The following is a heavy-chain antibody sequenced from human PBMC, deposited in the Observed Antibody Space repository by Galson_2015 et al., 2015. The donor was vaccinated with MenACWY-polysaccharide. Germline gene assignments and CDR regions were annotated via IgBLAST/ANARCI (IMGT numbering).Heavy chain of an antibody. CDR1: GYTFTSYS. J-gene: IGHJ4*02. CDR3: GRPGNYQDYIHY. CDR2: INGNTGET. V-gene: IGHV1-3*01. Sequence: SVKVSCKASGYTFTSYSIHWVRQAPGQRLEWMGWINGNTGETKYSPKFQGRFTIIRDTSASTAYMELSSLRSEDSAMYYCGRPGNYQDYIHYWGQGTLVTVS. D-gene: IGHD1-7*01.